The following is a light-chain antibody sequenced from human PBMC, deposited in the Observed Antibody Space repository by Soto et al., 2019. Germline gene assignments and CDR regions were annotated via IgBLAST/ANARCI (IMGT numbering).Light chain of an antibody. CDR2: DVS. CDR3: SSYTSSSTHNYV. V-gene: IGLV2-14*01. CDR1: SSDVCVYNY. J-gene: IGLJ1*01. Sequence: QSVLNQPASVSGSPGQSNTISCTGTSSDVCVYNYVSWYQQHPGKAPKLMIYDVSNRPSGVSNRFSGSKSGNTASLTISGLQAEDEADYYCSSYTSSSTHNYVFGTGTKVTVL.